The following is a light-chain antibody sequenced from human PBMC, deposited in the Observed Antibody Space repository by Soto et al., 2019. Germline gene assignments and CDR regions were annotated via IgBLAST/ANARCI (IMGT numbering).Light chain of an antibody. CDR3: QQYEILPRT. CDR2: DIS. CDR1: QSFSSGY. Sequence: EIVLTQSPGTLSLSPGERATLSCRASQSFSSGYLAWFQQKPGQSPRLLMYDISTRATGIPDRFSGSGSGTDFTLTISRLEAGDSAVYYCQQYEILPRTFGQGTKVEIK. J-gene: IGKJ1*01. V-gene: IGKV3-20*01.